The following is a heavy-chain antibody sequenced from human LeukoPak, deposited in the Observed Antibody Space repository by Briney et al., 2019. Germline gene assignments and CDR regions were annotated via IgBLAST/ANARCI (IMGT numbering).Heavy chain of an antibody. D-gene: IGHD2-2*01. V-gene: IGHV1-2*02. CDR1: GYTFTGYY. Sequence: ALVKVSCKASGYTFTGYYMHWVRQAPGQGLEWMGWINPNGGGTNYAQKFQGRVTMTRDTSISTAYMELSRLRSDDTAVYYCARDIVVVPAAVTYYMDVWGKGTTVTVSS. J-gene: IGHJ6*03. CDR3: ARDIVVVPAAVTYYMDV. CDR2: INPNGGGT.